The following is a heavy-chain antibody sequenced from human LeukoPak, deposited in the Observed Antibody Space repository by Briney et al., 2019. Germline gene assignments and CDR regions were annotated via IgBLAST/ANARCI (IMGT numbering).Heavy chain of an antibody. Sequence: GGSLRLSCAASGFTFSNAWMSWVRQAPGKGLEWVGRIKSKTDGGTTDYAAPVKGRFTISRDDSKNTLYLQMNSLKTEDTAVYYCAKKSPGNNPFDYWGQGTLVTVSS. J-gene: IGHJ4*02. CDR1: GFTFSNAW. V-gene: IGHV3-15*01. CDR3: AKKSPGNNPFDY. D-gene: IGHD1-14*01. CDR2: IKSKTDGGTT.